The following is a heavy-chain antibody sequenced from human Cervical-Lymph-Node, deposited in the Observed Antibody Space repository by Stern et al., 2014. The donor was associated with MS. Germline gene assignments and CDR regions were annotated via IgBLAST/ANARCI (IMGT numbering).Heavy chain of an antibody. V-gene: IGHV4-61*02. CDR1: GGSVSTYNYY. CDR2: IYASGNT. D-gene: IGHD4-17*01. CDR3: ATSGGRRGDFRDY. Sequence: QLQLQESGPGLVKPSQTLSLTCTVSGGSVSTYNYYWTWIRQPAGKGLEWIGRIYASGNTNYNPSLKGRVPISLDTSRNQFPRKLPAGTAADTAVYYCATSGGRRGDFRDYWGQGTLVTVSA. J-gene: IGHJ4*02.